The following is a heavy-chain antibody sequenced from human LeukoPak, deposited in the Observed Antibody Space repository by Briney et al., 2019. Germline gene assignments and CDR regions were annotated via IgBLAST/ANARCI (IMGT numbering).Heavy chain of an antibody. CDR1: GFTFSNYS. V-gene: IGHV3-48*04. Sequence: PGGSLRLSCAASGFTFSNYSMNWVRQSPGQGLEWVSYISSSFSTIYYADSVQGRFTISRDNAKNSLYLQMNSLRAEDTAVYYCARGRRDGYNLGFDYWGQGTLVTVSS. D-gene: IGHD5-24*01. J-gene: IGHJ4*02. CDR3: ARGRRDGYNLGFDY. CDR2: ISSSFSTI.